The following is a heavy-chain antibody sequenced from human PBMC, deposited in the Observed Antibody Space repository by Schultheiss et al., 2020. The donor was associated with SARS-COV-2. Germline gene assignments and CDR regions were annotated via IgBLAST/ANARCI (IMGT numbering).Heavy chain of an antibody. Sequence: GGSLRLSCAASGFTFSSYDMHWVRQATGKGLEWVSAIGTAGDTYYPGSVKGRFTISRENAKNSLYLQMNSLRAEDTAVYYCASWFGETKYGMDVWGQGTTVTVSS. J-gene: IGHJ6*02. CDR2: IGTAGDT. CDR3: ASWFGETKYGMDV. CDR1: GFTFSSYD. V-gene: IGHV3-13*01. D-gene: IGHD3-10*01.